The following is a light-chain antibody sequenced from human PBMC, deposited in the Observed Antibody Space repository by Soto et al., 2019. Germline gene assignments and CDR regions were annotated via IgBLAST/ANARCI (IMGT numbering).Light chain of an antibody. Sequence: EIVLTQSPGTLSLSPGERATLSCRASQSVSSTYLAWYQQKPGQAPRLLIYGASTMDPGIPDRFSGSGSGTDFTLTISRLQPEDFAVYYCLQWASSPWTFGQGTKVEIK. CDR3: LQWASSPWT. J-gene: IGKJ1*01. CDR1: QSVSSTY. CDR2: GAS. V-gene: IGKV3-20*01.